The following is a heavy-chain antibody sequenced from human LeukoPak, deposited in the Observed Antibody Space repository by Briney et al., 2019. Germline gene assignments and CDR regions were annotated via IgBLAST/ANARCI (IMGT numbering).Heavy chain of an antibody. CDR3: ARRAYSYGYVWFDP. Sequence: SETLSLTCTVSGGSISSYYWSWIRQPPGKGLEWIGYIYYSGSTNYNPSLKSRVTISVDTSKYQFSLKLSSVTAADTAVYYCARRAYSYGYVWFDPWGQGTLVTVSS. CDR1: GGSISSYY. V-gene: IGHV4-59*12. CDR2: IYYSGST. J-gene: IGHJ5*02. D-gene: IGHD5-18*01.